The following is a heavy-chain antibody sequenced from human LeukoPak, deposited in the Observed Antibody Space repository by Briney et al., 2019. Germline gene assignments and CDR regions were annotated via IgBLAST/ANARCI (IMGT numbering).Heavy chain of an antibody. Sequence: GGSLRLSCAASGFTFSDYYMSWVRQAPGKGLEWVSVIYSGGSTYYADSVKGRFTISRDNSKNTLYLQMNSLRAEDTAVYYCAREIVVPAASDAGYYYYYMDVWGKGTTVTISS. CDR3: AREIVVPAASDAGYYYYYMDV. CDR1: GFTFSDYY. CDR2: IYSGGST. J-gene: IGHJ6*03. V-gene: IGHV3-53*01. D-gene: IGHD2-21*01.